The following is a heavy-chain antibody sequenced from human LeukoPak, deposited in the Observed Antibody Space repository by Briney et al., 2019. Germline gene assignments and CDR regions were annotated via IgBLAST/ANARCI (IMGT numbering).Heavy chain of an antibody. Sequence: SETLSLTCAVYGGSFSGYYWSWIRQSPGKGLEWIGEINHSGSTNYSPSLKSRVTISVDTSKNQFSLKLTSVTAADTAVYYCAGGAGLSSGYYFDNYWGQGTRVTVSS. V-gene: IGHV4-34*01. CDR1: GGSFSGYY. CDR2: INHSGST. J-gene: IGHJ4*02. D-gene: IGHD3-22*01. CDR3: AGGAGLSSGYYFDNY.